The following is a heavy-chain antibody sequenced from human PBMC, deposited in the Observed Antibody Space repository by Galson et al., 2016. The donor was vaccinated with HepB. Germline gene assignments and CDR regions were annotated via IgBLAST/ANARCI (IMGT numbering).Heavy chain of an antibody. J-gene: IGHJ6*04. V-gene: IGHV3-9*01. D-gene: IGHD3/OR15-3a*01. CDR2: ISWNSGAI. CDR1: GFTLDNYA. CDR3: AKDIGRGTSYYFYGMDV. Sequence: SLRLSCAASGFTLDNYAMHWVRQAPGKGLEWVSGISWNSGAIGYADSVKGRFTVSRDNAKNSLYLQMNSLRAEDTALYYWAKDIGRGTSYYFYGMDVWGKGTTVTVSS.